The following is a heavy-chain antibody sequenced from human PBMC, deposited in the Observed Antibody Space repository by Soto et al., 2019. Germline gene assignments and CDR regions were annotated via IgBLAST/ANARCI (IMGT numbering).Heavy chain of an antibody. CDR3: ARVRGGSTLDY. D-gene: IGHD3-10*01. J-gene: IGHJ4*02. V-gene: IGHV4-34*01. Sequence: QVQLQQWGAGLLQPSETLSLTCAVYGGSFSGYYWSWIRQPPGKGLEWIGEINHSGSTNYNPSPKSRVTISVYTSKNQCSLKLISVTGADTAVYYCARVRGGSTLDYWGQGTLVTVSS. CDR1: GGSFSGYY. CDR2: INHSGST.